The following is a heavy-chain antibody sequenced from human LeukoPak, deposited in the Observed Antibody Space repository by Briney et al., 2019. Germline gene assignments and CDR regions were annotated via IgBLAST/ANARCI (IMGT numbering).Heavy chain of an antibody. CDR2: ISSSGSTI. D-gene: IGHD1-26*01. CDR1: GFTFSSYQ. Sequence: GGSLRLSRAASGFTFSSYQMNWVRQAPGKGLEWVSYISSSGSTIYYADSVKGRFTISRDNAKNSLYLQMNSLRAEDTAVYYCARKGLRIAGFDPWGQGSLVTVSS. CDR3: ARKGLRIAGFDP. V-gene: IGHV3-48*03. J-gene: IGHJ5*02.